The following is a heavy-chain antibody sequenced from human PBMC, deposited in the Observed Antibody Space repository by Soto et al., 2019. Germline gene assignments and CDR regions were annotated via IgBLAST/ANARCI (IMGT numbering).Heavy chain of an antibody. Sequence: QVQLVESGGGVVQPGRSLRLSCAASGFTFSSYGMHWVRQAPGKGLEWVAVISYDGSNKYYADSVKGRFTISRDNSKNTLYLQMNSLRAEDTAVYYCAKGADSSGYYNFDYWGQGTLVTV. J-gene: IGHJ4*02. CDR1: GFTFSSYG. CDR2: ISYDGSNK. CDR3: AKGADSSGYYNFDY. D-gene: IGHD3-22*01. V-gene: IGHV3-30*18.